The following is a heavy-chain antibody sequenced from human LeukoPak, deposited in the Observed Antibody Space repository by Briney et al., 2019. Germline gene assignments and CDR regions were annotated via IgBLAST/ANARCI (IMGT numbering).Heavy chain of an antibody. CDR1: GFTVSSNY. V-gene: IGHV3-53*01. D-gene: IGHD6-19*01. CDR2: IYSGGST. CDR3: TYSSGWYGEFDY. J-gene: IGHJ4*02. Sequence: GGSLRLSCAASGFTVSSNYMSWVRQAPGKGLEWVSVIYSGGSTYYADSVKGRFTISRDNSKDTLYLQMNSLRAEDTAVYYCTYSSGWYGEFDYWGQGTLVTVSS.